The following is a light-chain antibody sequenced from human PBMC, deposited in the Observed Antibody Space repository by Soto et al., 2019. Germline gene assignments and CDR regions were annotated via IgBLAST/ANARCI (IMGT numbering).Light chain of an antibody. Sequence: QSVLTQPPSASGTPGQRVTISCSGGSTNIGTNTVSWYRQVPGTAPKLLIYNNSQRPSGVPDRFSGSKSGTSASLAISGLQSDDEGDYYCAAWDDSLKGLFGGGTKVTVL. CDR3: AAWDDSLKGL. J-gene: IGLJ3*02. CDR2: NNS. CDR1: STNIGTNT. V-gene: IGLV1-44*01.